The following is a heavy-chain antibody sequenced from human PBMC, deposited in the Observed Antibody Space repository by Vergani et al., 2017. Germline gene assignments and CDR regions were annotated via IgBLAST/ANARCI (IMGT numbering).Heavy chain of an antibody. CDR3: AKDRQASGSYYDC. CDR2: IRGSGGRT. J-gene: IGHJ4*02. CDR1: GFNFSSYA. D-gene: IGHD1-26*01. V-gene: IGHV3-23*01. Sequence: EVQLLESGGGLVQPGGSLRLSCAASGFNFSSYAMSWVRQAPGKGLGWVSAIRGSGGRTYYADSVKGRFTISRDNSKNTLYLQMNSLRAEDTAVYYCAKDRQASGSYYDCWGQGTLVTVSS.